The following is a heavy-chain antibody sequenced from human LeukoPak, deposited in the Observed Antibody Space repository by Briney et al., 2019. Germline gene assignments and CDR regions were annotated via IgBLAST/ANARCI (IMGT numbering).Heavy chain of an antibody. D-gene: IGHD1-26*01. V-gene: IGHV3-48*02. Sequence: PGGSLRLSCLASGSTFSGYSMNWVRQAPGKGLEWVSYISISSTTINYADSVKGRFTISRDNAKNSLYLQMNSLRDEDTAVYYCARVMYGGISYSVDYWGQGTLVTVSS. J-gene: IGHJ4*02. CDR1: GSTFSGYS. CDR3: ARVMYGGISYSVDY. CDR2: ISISSTTI.